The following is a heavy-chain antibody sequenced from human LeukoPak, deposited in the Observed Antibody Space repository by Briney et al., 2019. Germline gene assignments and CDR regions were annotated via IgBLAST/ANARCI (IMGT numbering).Heavy chain of an antibody. CDR3: ARSLEYSSSSGPLDY. J-gene: IGHJ4*02. Sequence: GASVKVSCKASGYTFTGYYMHWVRQAPGQGLEWMGWINPNSGGTNHAQKFQGRVTMTRDTSISTAYMELSRLRSDDTAVYYCARSLEYSSSSGPLDYWGQGTLVTVSS. CDR2: INPNSGGT. CDR1: GYTFTGYY. V-gene: IGHV1-2*02. D-gene: IGHD6-6*01.